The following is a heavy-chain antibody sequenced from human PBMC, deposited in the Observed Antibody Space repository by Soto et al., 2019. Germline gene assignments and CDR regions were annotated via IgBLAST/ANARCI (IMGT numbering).Heavy chain of an antibody. CDR3: ARSPSRGSGYYLHGMDV. J-gene: IGHJ6*02. D-gene: IGHD3-22*01. V-gene: IGHV4-34*01. Sequence: SEPLSLTCAVYGGSFSGYYWSWIRQPPGKGLEWIGEINHSGSTNYNPSLKSRVTISVDTSKNQSSLKLSSVTAADTAVYYCARSPSRGSGYYLHGMDVWGQGTTVTVSS. CDR1: GGSFSGYY. CDR2: INHSGST.